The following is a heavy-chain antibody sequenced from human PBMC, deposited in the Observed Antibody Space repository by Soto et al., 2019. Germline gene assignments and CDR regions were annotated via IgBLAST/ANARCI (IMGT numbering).Heavy chain of an antibody. V-gene: IGHV1-46*01. Sequence: ASVKVSCKASGYTFTSYYMHWVRQAPGQGLEWMGIINPSGGSTSYAQKFQGRVTMTRDTSTSTVYMELSSLRSEDTAVYYCARDLGGEGSGRFNWFDPWGQGTLVTVS. J-gene: IGHJ5*02. D-gene: IGHD3-10*01. CDR1: GYTFTSYY. CDR3: ARDLGGEGSGRFNWFDP. CDR2: INPSGGST.